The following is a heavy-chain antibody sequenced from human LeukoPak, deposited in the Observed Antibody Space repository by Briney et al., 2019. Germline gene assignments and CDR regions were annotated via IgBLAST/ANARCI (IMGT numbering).Heavy chain of an antibody. CDR1: GYTFTSYG. CDR3: ARDRGSLRFFDS. V-gene: IGHV1-18*01. Sequence: ASVKVSCKASGYTFTSYGISWVRQAPGQGLEWMGWISAYNGNTNYAQKLQGRATMTTDTSTSTAYMELRSLRSADTAVYYCARDRGSLRFFDSWGQGTLVTVSS. CDR2: ISAYNGNT. J-gene: IGHJ4*02. D-gene: IGHD3-3*01.